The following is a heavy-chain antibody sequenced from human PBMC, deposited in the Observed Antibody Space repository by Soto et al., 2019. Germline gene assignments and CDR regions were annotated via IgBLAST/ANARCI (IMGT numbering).Heavy chain of an antibody. D-gene: IGHD6-13*01. CDR1: GFTFSSYW. CDR3: ARVLPSIAAAGERSRPLDY. CDR2: IKQDGSEK. Sequence: PGGSLRLSCAASGFTFSSYWMSWVRQAPGKGLEWVANIKQDGSEKYYVDSVKGRFTISRDNAKNSLYLQMNSLRAEDTAVYYCARVLPSIAAAGERSRPLDYWGQGTLVTVSS. J-gene: IGHJ4*02. V-gene: IGHV3-7*05.